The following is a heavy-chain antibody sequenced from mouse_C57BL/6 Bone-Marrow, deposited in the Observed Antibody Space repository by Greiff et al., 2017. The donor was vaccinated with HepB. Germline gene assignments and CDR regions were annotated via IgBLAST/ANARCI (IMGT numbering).Heavy chain of an antibody. CDR3: ARSHYGSQGDWYFDV. CDR1: GFTFTDYY. V-gene: IGHV7-3*01. CDR2: IRNKANGYTT. D-gene: IGHD1-1*01. Sequence: EVQRVESGGGLVQPGGSLSLSCAASGFTFTDYYMSWVRQPPGKALEWLGFIRNKANGYTTEYSASVKGRFTISRDNSQSILYLQMNALRAEDSATYYCARSHYGSQGDWYFDVWGTGTTVTVSS. J-gene: IGHJ1*03.